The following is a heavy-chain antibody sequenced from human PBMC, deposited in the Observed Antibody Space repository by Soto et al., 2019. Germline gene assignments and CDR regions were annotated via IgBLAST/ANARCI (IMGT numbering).Heavy chain of an antibody. CDR2: ITSSGDTI. D-gene: IGHD6-19*01. Sequence: EVQLVESGGTSVQSGGSLRLSCAASGLTFSDYSMSWVRQPPGKGLEWISYITSSGDTISYANSVKGRFTISRDNAKSSLFLQMSSLRAEDTAVYYCVAAWSVGWYGFDHWGRGTLVTVSS. V-gene: IGHV3-48*01. CDR1: GLTFSDYS. CDR3: VAAWSVGWYGFDH. J-gene: IGHJ4*02.